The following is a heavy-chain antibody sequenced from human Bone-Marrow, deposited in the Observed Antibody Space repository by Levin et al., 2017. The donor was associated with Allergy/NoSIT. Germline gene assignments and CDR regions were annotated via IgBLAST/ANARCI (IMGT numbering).Heavy chain of an antibody. D-gene: IGHD6-19*01. J-gene: IGHJ4*02. CDR2: ISADNGNT. Sequence: GGSLRLSCKASGYTFTSFRITWVRQAPGQGLEWMGWISADNGNTNYAQKVQGRVTMTTDTSTSTAYMELRSLRSDDTAVYYCAKVGSGGWSDFDYWGQGTLVTVSS. CDR1: GYTFTSFR. CDR3: AKVGSGGWSDFDY. V-gene: IGHV1-18*01.